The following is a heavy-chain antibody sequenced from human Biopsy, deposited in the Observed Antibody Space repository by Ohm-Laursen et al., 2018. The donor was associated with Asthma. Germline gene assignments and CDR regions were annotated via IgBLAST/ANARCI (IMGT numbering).Heavy chain of an antibody. D-gene: IGHD4-17*01. J-gene: IGHJ6*02. V-gene: IGHV1-69*13. CDR3: AREVSTVDYDYYYFAMDV. CDR1: GGTFSRYA. Sequence: VKISCNASGGTFSRYAISWVRQAPGQGLEWMGGIIPIFGTSNYAQKFQGRVTFTADESTSSAYMELSSLRSEDSAVYYCAREVSTVDYDYYYFAMDVWGQGTTVTVSS. CDR2: IIPIFGTS.